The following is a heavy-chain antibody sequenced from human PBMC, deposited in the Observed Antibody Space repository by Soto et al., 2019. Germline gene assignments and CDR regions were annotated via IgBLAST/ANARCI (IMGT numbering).Heavy chain of an antibody. CDR2: IYYSGST. V-gene: IGHV4-39*01. CDR3: ARQMSSRWY. CDR1: GGSISSSSYY. J-gene: IGHJ4*02. D-gene: IGHD6-13*01. Sequence: SETLSLTCTVSGGSISSSSYYWGWIRQPPGKGLEWIGSIYYSGSTYYNPSLKSRVTISVDTSKNQFSLKLSSVTAADTAVYYCARQMSSRWYWGQGTLVTVSS.